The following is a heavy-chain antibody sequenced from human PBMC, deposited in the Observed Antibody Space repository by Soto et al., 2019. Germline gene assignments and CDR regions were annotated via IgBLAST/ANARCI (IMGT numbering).Heavy chain of an antibody. D-gene: IGHD6-13*01. Sequence: SETLSLTRTVSGGSISSDNWWSWVRRPPGKGREWMGEVYRSGSTYYKQSLKSRVSISVDTSKNQFSPNLRSVTAADPAVYYFARPLPLATSAAGPAGTWFDPGGQRTLVTVSA. J-gene: IGHJ5*02. CDR1: GGSISSDNW. CDR2: VYRSGST. V-gene: IGHV4-4*02. CDR3: ARPLPLATSAAGPAGTWFDP.